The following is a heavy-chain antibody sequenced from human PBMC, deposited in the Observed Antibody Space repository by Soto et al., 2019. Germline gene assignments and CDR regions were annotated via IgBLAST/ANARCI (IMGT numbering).Heavy chain of an antibody. CDR1: GFTFNDYA. Sequence: VQVVESGGGVVQPGRSLQLSCAASGFTFNDYAMHWVRQAPGKGLEWVTVVSHDGRNTHYADSVKGRFTISRDSSKNTVSLEMTSLRAEDTAVYYCAKGGRQWLVTSDFNYWGQGALVTVSS. V-gene: IGHV3-30*18. CDR3: AKGGRQWLVTSDFNY. J-gene: IGHJ4*02. D-gene: IGHD6-19*01. CDR2: VSHDGRNT.